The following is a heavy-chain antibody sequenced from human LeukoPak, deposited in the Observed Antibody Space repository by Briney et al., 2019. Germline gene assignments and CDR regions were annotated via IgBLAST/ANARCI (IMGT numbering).Heavy chain of an antibody. CDR3: ARDSKGLYSSSSSDYYMDV. V-gene: IGHV4-31*03. J-gene: IGHJ6*03. CDR1: GGSISSAGYY. CDR2: IYYSGST. D-gene: IGHD6-6*01. Sequence: SQTLSLTCTVSGGSISSAGYYWSWIRQHPGKGLEWIGYIYYSGSTYYNPSLMSRVTISVDTSKKQFSLKLSSVTAADTAVYYCARDSKGLYSSSSSDYYMDVWGKGTTVTVPS.